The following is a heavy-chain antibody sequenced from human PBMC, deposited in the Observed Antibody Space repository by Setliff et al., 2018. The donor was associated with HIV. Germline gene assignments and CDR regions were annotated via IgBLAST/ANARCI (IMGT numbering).Heavy chain of an antibody. CDR3: ARLAVAGTAGTVDY. D-gene: IGHD6-19*01. Sequence: ASVKVSCKASGYTFTNYGITWVRQAPGHVLEWMGWIGAKNDNTNYARQFQGRVTMTRNTSISTAYMELSSLRSEDTAVYYCARLAVAGTAGTVDYWGQGTLVTVSS. V-gene: IGHV1-18*01. CDR2: IGAKNDNT. CDR1: GYTFTNYG. J-gene: IGHJ4*02.